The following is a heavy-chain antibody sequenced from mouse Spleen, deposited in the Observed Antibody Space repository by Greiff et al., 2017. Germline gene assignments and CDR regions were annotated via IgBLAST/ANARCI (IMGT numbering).Heavy chain of an antibody. D-gene: IGHD1-2*01. V-gene: IGHV14-3*02. CDR2: IDPANGNT. J-gene: IGHJ4*01. CDR1: GFNIKDTY. CDR3: ARTAEGYAMDY. Sequence: VQLKESGAELVKPGASVKLSCTASGFNIKDTYMHWVKQRPEQGLEWIGRIDPANGNTKYDPKFQGKATITADTSSNTAYLQLSSLTSEDTAVYYCARTAEGYAMDYWGQGTSVTVSS.